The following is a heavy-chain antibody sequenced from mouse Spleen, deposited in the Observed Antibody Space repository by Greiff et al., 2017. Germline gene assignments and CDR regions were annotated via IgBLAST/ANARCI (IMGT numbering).Heavy chain of an antibody. CDR1: GFSLTNYA. D-gene: IGHD1-2*01. Sequence: VQLQQSGPGLVAPSQSLSLTCTVSGFSLTNYAVHWVRQSPGKGLEWLGVIWSDGSTDYNAAFISRLSISKDNSKSQGFFKMNSRQADDTAIYYCARGWAHYYGYLDYWGQGTTLTVSS. V-gene: IGHV2-4-1*01. J-gene: IGHJ2*01. CDR2: IWSDGST. CDR3: ARGWAHYYGYLDY.